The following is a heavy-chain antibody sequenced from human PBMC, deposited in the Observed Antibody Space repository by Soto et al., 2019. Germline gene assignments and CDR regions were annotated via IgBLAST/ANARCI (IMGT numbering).Heavy chain of an antibody. D-gene: IGHD3-22*01. CDR1: GFTFSSYA. V-gene: IGHV3-30-3*01. CDR2: ISYDGSNK. Sequence: PGGSLRLSCAASGFTFSSYAMHWVRQAPGKGLEWVAVISYDGSNKYYADSVKGRFTISRDNSKNTLYLQMNSLRAEDTAVYYCARDQHYDSSGGYFDYWGQGTLVTVSS. CDR3: ARDQHYDSSGGYFDY. J-gene: IGHJ4*02.